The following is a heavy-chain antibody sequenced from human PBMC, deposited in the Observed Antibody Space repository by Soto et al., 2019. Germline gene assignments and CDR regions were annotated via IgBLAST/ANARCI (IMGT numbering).Heavy chain of an antibody. V-gene: IGHV3-33*06. J-gene: IGHJ6*02. CDR3: AKQSSSWDYYYYGMDV. Sequence: GGSLRLSCAASGFTFSSYGMHWVRQAPGKGLEWVAVIWYDGSNKYYADSVKGRFTISRDNSKNTLYLQMNSLRAEDTAVYYCAKQSSSWDYYYYGMDVWGQGTTVTVSS. D-gene: IGHD6-13*01. CDR1: GFTFSSYG. CDR2: IWYDGSNK.